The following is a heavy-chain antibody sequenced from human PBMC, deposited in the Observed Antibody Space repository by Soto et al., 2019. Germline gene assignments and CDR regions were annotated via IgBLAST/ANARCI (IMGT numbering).Heavy chain of an antibody. V-gene: IGHV3-30-3*01. J-gene: IGHJ5*02. CDR1: GFTFSSYA. CDR3: ARDPRPHIAAAGPSRFDP. D-gene: IGHD6-13*01. Sequence: QVQLVESGGGVVQPGRSLRLSCAASGFTFSSYAMHWVRQAPGKGLEWVAVISYDGSNKYYADSVKGRFTISRDNSKNTLYLQMTSLRAEDTAVYYCARDPRPHIAAAGPSRFDPWGQGTLVTVSS. CDR2: ISYDGSNK.